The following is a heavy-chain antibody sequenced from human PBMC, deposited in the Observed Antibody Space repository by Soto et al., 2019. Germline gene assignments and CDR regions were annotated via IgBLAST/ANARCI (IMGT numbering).Heavy chain of an antibody. V-gene: IGHV4-30-4*01. Sequence: SETLSLTCTVSGGSISSGDYYWSWIRQPPWNGLEWILYIYYSWSTYYNPSLKSRVTISLDTSNNQFSLNLSSVTAADTAVYYCARATIDRYCSSTSCFRGNWFDPWGQGTLVTVSS. CDR3: ARATIDRYCSSTSCFRGNWFDP. CDR2: IYYSWST. J-gene: IGHJ5*02. D-gene: IGHD2-2*01. CDR1: GGSISSGDYY.